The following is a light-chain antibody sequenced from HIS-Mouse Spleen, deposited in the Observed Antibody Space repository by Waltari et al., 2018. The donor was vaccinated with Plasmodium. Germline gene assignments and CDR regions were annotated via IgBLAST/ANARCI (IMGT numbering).Light chain of an antibody. Sequence: QSALTQPPSASGSPGQSVPISSTGPCRDVVGYNYVSWYQQHPGKAPKLMSYEVSKRPSGVPDRFSGSKSGNTASLTVSGLQAEDEADYYCSSYAGSNNLVFGGGTKLTVL. CDR2: EVS. V-gene: IGLV2-8*01. CDR1: CRDVVGYNY. CDR3: SSYAGSNNLV. J-gene: IGLJ2*01.